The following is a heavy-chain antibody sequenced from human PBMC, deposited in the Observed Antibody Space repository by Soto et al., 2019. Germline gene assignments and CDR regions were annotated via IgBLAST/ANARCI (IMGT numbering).Heavy chain of an antibody. CDR3: ARIAYYYDSSGYDHHSLFDY. CDR2: IFSNDEK. V-gene: IGHV2-26*01. D-gene: IGHD3-22*01. Sequence: QVTLKESGPVLVKPTETLTLTCTVSGFSLSNARMGVSWIRQPPGKALEWLAHIFSNDEKSYSTSLKSRLTISKDTSKSQVVLTMTNMDPVDTATYYCARIAYYYDSSGYDHHSLFDYWGQGTLVTVSS. J-gene: IGHJ4*02. CDR1: GFSLSNARMG.